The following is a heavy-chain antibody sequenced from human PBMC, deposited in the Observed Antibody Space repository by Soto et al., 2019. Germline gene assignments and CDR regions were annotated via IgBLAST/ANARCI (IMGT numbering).Heavy chain of an antibody. V-gene: IGHV3-30-3*01. D-gene: IGHD2-8*01. CDR1: GFTFSSYA. CDR3: ARDQLRVYASRYYYYYGMDV. CDR2: ISYDGSNK. Sequence: GGSLRLSCAASGFTFSSYAMHWVRQAPGKGLEWVAVISYDGSNKYYADSVKGRFTISRDNSKNTLYLQMNSLRAEDTAVYYCARDQLRVYASRYYYYYGMDVWRQGTTVTVSS. J-gene: IGHJ6*02.